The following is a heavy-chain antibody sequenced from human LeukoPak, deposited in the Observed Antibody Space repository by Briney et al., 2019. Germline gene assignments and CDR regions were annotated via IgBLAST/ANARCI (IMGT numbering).Heavy chain of an antibody. J-gene: IGHJ4*02. CDR1: GFTFNNYG. V-gene: IGHV3-23*01. CDR2: ISDSGGST. Sequence: GGSLRLSCAASGFTFNNYGMSWVRQAPGKGLEWVSTISDSGGSTYYADSMKGRFTISRDSSKNTLYLQMNSLRAEDTAVYYCAKGRIAAAGTFDYWGQGTLVTVSS. CDR3: AKGRIAAAGTFDY. D-gene: IGHD6-13*01.